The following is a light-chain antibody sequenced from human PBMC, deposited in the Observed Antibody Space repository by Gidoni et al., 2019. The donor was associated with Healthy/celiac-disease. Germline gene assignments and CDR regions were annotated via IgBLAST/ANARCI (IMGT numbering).Light chain of an antibody. Sequence: EIVLTQSPGTLSLSPGERATLSCRASQSVSSSYLAWYQQTPGQAPRLLIYGASSRATGIPDRFSGSGSGTDFTLTISRLDPEDFAVYYCQQYGSSPQTFGQGTKVEIK. CDR3: QQYGSSPQT. V-gene: IGKV3-20*01. CDR2: GAS. J-gene: IGKJ1*01. CDR1: QSVSSSY.